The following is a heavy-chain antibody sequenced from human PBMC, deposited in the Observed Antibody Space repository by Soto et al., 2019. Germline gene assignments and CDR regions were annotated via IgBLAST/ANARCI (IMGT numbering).Heavy chain of an antibody. CDR1: GYTFTGYY. D-gene: IGHD5-12*01. CDR3: ARPVEMATISRSYFFY. CDR2: IIPIFGTA. J-gene: IGHJ4*02. V-gene: IGHV1-69*13. Sequence: SVKVSCKASGYTFTGYYMHWLRQAPGQGLEWMGGIIPIFGTANYAQKFQGRVTITADESTSTAYMELSSLRSEDTAVYYCARPVEMATISRSYFFYWGQGTLVTVSS.